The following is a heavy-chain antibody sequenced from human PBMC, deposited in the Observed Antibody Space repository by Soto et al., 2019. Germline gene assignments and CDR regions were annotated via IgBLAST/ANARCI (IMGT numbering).Heavy chain of an antibody. D-gene: IGHD6-13*01. CDR2: IIPIFGTA. J-gene: IGHJ4*02. CDR3: ARVAVAGTSYYSDY. V-gene: IGHV1-69*13. Sequence: ASVKVSCKASGGTFSSYAISWVRQAPGQGLEWMGGIIPIFGTANYAQKFQGRVTITADESTSTAYMELSSLRSEDTAVYYCARVAVAGTSYYSDYWGQGTLVTVSS. CDR1: GGTFSSYA.